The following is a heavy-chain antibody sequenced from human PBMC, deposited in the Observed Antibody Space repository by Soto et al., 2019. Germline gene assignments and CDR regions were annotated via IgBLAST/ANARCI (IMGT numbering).Heavy chain of an antibody. D-gene: IGHD5-18*01. CDR3: ASLDTAMVQGY. Sequence: QVQLQESGPGLVKPSQTLSLTCTVSGGSISSGGYYWSWIRQHPGKGLEWIGYIYYSGSTYYNPSLKSXXTXSXATSKNQFSLKLSSVTAADTAVYYCASLDTAMVQGYWGQGTLVTVSS. V-gene: IGHV4-31*03. J-gene: IGHJ4*02. CDR1: GGSISSGGYY. CDR2: IYYSGST.